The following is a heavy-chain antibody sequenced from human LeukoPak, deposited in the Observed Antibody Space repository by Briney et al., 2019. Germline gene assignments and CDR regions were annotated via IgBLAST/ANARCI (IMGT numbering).Heavy chain of an antibody. J-gene: IGHJ4*02. CDR2: ISSSSSYI. Sequence: GSLRLSCAASGFTFSSYSMNWVRQAPGKGLEWVSSISSSSSYIYYADSVKGRFTISRDNAKNSLYLQMNSLRAEDTAVYYCAGEDYGGYSSSWYYFDYWGQGTLVTVSS. D-gene: IGHD4-17*01. V-gene: IGHV3-21*01. CDR1: GFTFSSYS. CDR3: AGEDYGGYSSSWYYFDY.